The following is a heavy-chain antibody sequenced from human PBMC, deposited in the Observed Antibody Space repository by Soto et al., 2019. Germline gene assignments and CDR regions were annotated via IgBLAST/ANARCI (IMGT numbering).Heavy chain of an antibody. CDR1: GFIVSDTY. J-gene: IGHJ3*02. Sequence: EVHLVESGGGLVQPGGSLRLSCTASGFIVSDTYVKWVRQAPGKGLEWVSVIFNRGDTHYADSVRGRFSLSRDISDNTLHLQMNNLRVEDTAVYYCAREPRYCRGGSCSITGDAYDIWGQGTMVTVSS. CDR3: AREPRYCRGGSCSITGDAYDI. D-gene: IGHD2-15*01. V-gene: IGHV3-66*01. CDR2: IFNRGDT.